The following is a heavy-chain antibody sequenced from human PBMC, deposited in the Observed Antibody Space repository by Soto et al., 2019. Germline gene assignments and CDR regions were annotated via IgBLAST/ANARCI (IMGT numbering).Heavy chain of an antibody. CDR1: GTSISSYY. J-gene: IGHJ4*02. V-gene: IGHV4-59*01. CDR2: IHYSGTT. D-gene: IGHD2-8*01. Sequence: SETLSLTCTVSGTSISSYYWSWIRQPPGKGLEWIANIHYSGTTNYNPSLASRVTLSVDTSKNQFSLRMTSVTAADRAMYFCARYNSYAIDYWGRGTLVTVYS. CDR3: ARYNSYAIDY.